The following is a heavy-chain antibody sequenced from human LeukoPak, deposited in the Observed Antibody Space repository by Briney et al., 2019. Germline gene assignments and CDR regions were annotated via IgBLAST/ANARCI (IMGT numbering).Heavy chain of an antibody. CDR1: GESLTGFW. CDR3: AMRWGRTSGYVRAHRWFDP. V-gene: IGHV4-34*01. Sequence: SETLSLTCAVYGESLTGFWWTWIRQPPGRGLEWIGEINDSGGSYYNPSLKNGVTISVDTSNNQFSLRLSSVTAADTAVYYCAMRWGRTSGYVRAHRWFDPWGQGTPVTVSS. CDR2: INDSGGS. D-gene: IGHD5-12*01. J-gene: IGHJ5*02.